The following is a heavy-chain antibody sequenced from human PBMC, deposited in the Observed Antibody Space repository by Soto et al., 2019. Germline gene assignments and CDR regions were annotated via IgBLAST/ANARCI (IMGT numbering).Heavy chain of an antibody. V-gene: IGHV3-30*18. Sequence: QVQLVESGGGVVQPGRSLRLSCAASGFTFSSYGMHWVRQAPGKGLEWVAVISYDGSNKYYADSVKGRFTISRDYSRNTLYLPMNSLRAEDKAVYYCENSGMYFWGNVTAFTVSS. CDR3: ENSGMYF. CDR1: GFTFSSYG. CDR2: ISYDGSNK. J-gene: IGHJ6*04.